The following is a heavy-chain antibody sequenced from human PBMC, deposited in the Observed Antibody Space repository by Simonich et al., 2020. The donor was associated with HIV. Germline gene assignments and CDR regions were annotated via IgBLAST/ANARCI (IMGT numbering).Heavy chain of an antibody. CDR2: IKQDGSEK. V-gene: IGHV3-7*01. D-gene: IGHD6-13*01. CDR3: ARDRSTHSSWYADY. J-gene: IGHJ4*02. CDR1: GFTFSSYW. Sequence: EVQLVESGGGLVQPGGSLRLSCAASGFTFSSYWMSWVRQAPGKGLEWVANIKQDGSEKYYVDSVKGRFTITRDNAKYSLYLQMNSLRAEDTAVYYCARDRSTHSSWYADYWGQGTLVTVSS.